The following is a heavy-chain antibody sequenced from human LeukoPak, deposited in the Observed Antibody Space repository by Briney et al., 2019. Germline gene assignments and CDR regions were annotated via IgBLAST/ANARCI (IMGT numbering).Heavy chain of an antibody. Sequence: SETLSLTCTVSGGSISTNSYSWGWIRQPPGEGLEWIGNIFYSGSTYYNPSLKSRVTISVDTSKNQFSLKLSSVTAADTAAYFCARNYDTNGYYYYFDYWGQGTLVTVSS. J-gene: IGHJ4*02. CDR2: IFYSGST. CDR1: GGSISTNSYS. V-gene: IGHV4-39*01. D-gene: IGHD3-22*01. CDR3: ARNYDTNGYYYYFDY.